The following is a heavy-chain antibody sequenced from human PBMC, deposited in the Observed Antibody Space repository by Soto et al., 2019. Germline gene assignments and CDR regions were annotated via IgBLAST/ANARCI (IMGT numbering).Heavy chain of an antibody. V-gene: IGHV3-23*01. CDR3: VVDILTGYYGGWFDP. J-gene: IGHJ5*02. CDR2: ISGSGGST. D-gene: IGHD3-9*01. CDR1: GFTFSSYA. Sequence: GGSLRLSCAASGFTFSSYAMSWVRQAPGKGLEWVSAISGSGGSTYYADSVKGRFTISRDNSKNTLYLQMNSLRAEDTAVYYCVVDILTGYYGGWFDPWGQGTLVTVSS.